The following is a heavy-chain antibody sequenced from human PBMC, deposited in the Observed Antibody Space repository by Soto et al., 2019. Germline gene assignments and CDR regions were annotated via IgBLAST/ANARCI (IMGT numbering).Heavy chain of an antibody. J-gene: IGHJ3*02. V-gene: IGHV5-51*01. CDR3: ARQMDWNIGAFDI. CDR2: IYPGDSDT. Sequence: SGESLKISCKGSGYSFTSYWIGWVRQMPGKGLEWMGIIYPGDSDTRYSPSFQGQVTISADKSISTAYLQWSSLKASDTAMYYCARQMDWNIGAFDIWGQGTMVTVSS. D-gene: IGHD1-1*01. CDR1: GYSFTSYW.